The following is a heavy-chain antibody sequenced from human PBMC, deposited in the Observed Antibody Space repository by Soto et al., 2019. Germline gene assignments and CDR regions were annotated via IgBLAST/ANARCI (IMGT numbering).Heavy chain of an antibody. CDR3: AREGRYDSSGYPTSRFDY. V-gene: IGHV4-39*02. CDR1: GGSISSSSCY. Sequence: SETLSLTCTVSGGSISSSSCYWGWIRQPPGKGLEWIGSIYYSGSTYYNPSLKSRVTISVDTSKNQFSLKLSSVTAADTAVYYCAREGRYDSSGYPTSRFDYWGQGTLVTVSS. J-gene: IGHJ4*02. CDR2: IYYSGST. D-gene: IGHD3-22*01.